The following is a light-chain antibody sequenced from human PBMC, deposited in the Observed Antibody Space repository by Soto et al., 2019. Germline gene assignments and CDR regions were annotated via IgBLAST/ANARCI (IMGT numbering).Light chain of an antibody. J-gene: IGKJ1*01. CDR3: QQYDTWPRT. CDR2: GAS. V-gene: IGKV3-15*01. CDR1: QSVSTN. Sequence: EIVMTQSPASLSVPPGERATLSCRASQSVSTNFAWYLQKPGQAPRLLIYGASTRATAVPARFTASGSGTVFTLSISSLQFDDFGVYYCQQYDTWPRTFGQGTKVDIK.